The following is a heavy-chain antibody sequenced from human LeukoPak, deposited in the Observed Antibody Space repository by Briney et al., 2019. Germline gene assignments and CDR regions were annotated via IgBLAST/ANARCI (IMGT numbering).Heavy chain of an antibody. V-gene: IGHV3-9*03. CDR2: ITWDGGNL. D-gene: IGHD3-3*01. CDR3: AKGYTFHGVAHNSGYFDY. Sequence: PGRSLRLPCVTSGFTFADYTTHWVRHVPGKGLEWLSGITWDGGNLAYADSVKGRFTISRDNAKNSLYLQMNSLRNEDMAFYFCAKGYTFHGVAHNSGYFDYWGQGTLVTVSS. J-gene: IGHJ4*02. CDR1: GFTFADYT.